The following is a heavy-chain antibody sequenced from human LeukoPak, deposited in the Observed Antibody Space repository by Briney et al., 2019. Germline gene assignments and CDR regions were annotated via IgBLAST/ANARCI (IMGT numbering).Heavy chain of an antibody. V-gene: IGHV3-48*04. Sequence: GGSLRLSCAASGFTFNTHSMNWVRQAPGKGLEWVSYISRSSNTIYYADSVKGRFTISRSNAKNSLYLQMNSLRAEDTAVYYCAREGDSSGYPPAGAFDIWGQGTMVTVSS. CDR2: ISRSSNTI. CDR3: AREGDSSGYPPAGAFDI. D-gene: IGHD3-22*01. CDR1: GFTFNTHS. J-gene: IGHJ3*02.